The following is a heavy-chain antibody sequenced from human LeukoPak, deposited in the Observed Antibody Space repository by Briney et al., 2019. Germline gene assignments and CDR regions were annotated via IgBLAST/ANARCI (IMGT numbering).Heavy chain of an antibody. D-gene: IGHD6-13*01. J-gene: IGHJ4*02. CDR1: GGTFSSYA. V-gene: IGHV1-69*04. Sequence: ASVKVSCKASGGTFSSYAINWVRQAPGQGLEWMGRIIPILGIANYAQKFQGRVTITADKSTSTAYMELSSLRSEDTAVYYCARDRGIAAAGLIFDYWGQGTLVTVSS. CDR3: ARDRGIAAAGLIFDY. CDR2: IIPILGIA.